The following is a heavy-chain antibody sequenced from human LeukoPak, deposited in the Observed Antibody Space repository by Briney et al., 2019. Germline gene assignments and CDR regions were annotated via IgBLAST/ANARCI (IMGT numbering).Heavy chain of an antibody. CDR3: ARSTDSSGYYYFDY. CDR1: GYSFTSYW. J-gene: IGHJ4*02. CDR2: IYPGDSDT. D-gene: IGHD3-22*01. Sequence: GESLKISFKGSGYSFTSYWIGWVRQMPGKGLEWMGIIYPGDSDTRYSPSFQGQVTIPADKSISTAYLQWSSLKASDTAMYYCARSTDSSGYYYFDYWGQGTLVTVSS. V-gene: IGHV5-51*01.